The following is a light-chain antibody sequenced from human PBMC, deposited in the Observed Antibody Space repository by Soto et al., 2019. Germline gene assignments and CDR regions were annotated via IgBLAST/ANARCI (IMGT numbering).Light chain of an antibody. CDR3: QPYNNWPLT. CDR1: HSLLHLNGNNY. J-gene: IGKJ4*01. CDR2: LGS. Sequence: DIVMTQSPLSLPVTPGEPASISCRSSHSLLHLNGNNYLDWYLQKPGQSPQLLIYLGSNRASGVPDRFSGSRSGPEFTLTINSLQSEDFAIYYCQPYNNWPLTFGGGTKVDIK. V-gene: IGKV2-28*01.